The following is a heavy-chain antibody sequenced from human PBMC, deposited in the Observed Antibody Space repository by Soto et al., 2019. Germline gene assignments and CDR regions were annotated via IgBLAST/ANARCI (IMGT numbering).Heavy chain of an antibody. V-gene: IGHV1-3*01. CDR3: AIDQTFAWIDDLDV. Sequence: QVLLVQSGAEVTKPGASVKVSCKASGYTFTRYAMHWVRQAPGQGLEWMGWINARNGNTKYSQKFQDQVTITRDTCARTAYMELSILRSDDKAIYYCAIDQTFAWIDDLDVWRQGPLVTVSP. CDR2: INARNGNT. J-gene: IGHJ4*02. D-gene: IGHD1-1*01. CDR1: GYTFTRYA.